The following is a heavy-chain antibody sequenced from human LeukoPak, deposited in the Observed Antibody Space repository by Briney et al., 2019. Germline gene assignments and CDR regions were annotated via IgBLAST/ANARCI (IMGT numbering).Heavy chain of an antibody. J-gene: IGHJ4*02. V-gene: IGHV3-74*01. CDR1: GFTLSSYW. D-gene: IGHD4-17*01. CDR3: AKHYGDYYDY. CDR2: LNGDVSDP. Sequence: PGGSLRLSCAASGFTLSSYWMHWVRQVPGKGLVWVARLNGDVSDPTYADSVKGRFTISGDNAKNTLYLQMNSLRAEDTAVYYCAKHYGDYYDYWGQGTLVTVSS.